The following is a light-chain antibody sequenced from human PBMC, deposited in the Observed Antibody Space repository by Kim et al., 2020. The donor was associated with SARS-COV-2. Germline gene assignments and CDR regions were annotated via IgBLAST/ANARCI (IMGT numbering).Light chain of an antibody. V-gene: IGKV3-11*01. CDR1: HSISSS. CDR2: DAS. CDR3: QQRSNWPPT. Sequence: LSPGERATLSCRASHSISSSLAWYQQKPGQAPRLLIYDASNRATGIPARFSGSGSGTDFTLTISSLEPEDFAVYYCQQRSNWPPTFGGGTKVEIK. J-gene: IGKJ4*01.